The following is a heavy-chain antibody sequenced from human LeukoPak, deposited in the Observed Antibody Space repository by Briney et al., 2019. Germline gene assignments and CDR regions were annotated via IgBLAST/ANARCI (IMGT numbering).Heavy chain of an antibody. CDR1: GFSFGNNG. Sequence: GGSLRLSCAASGFSFGNNGMSWVRQAPGKGLEWVSGISGSSDKTYYADSVKGRFTVFRDNSRNTLYLQLKSLRVEDTAVYYCAKSSSSSGEWGQGTLVTVSS. CDR2: ISGSSDKT. J-gene: IGHJ4*02. CDR3: AKSSSSSGE. V-gene: IGHV3-23*01. D-gene: IGHD6-6*01.